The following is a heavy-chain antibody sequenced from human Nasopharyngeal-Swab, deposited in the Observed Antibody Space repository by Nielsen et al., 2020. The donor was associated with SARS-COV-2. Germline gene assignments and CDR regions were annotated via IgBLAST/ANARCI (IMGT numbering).Heavy chain of an antibody. CDR1: GFTFNIYA. Sequence: GGSLRLSCIASGFTFNIYAMAWVRRTPGRGLQWVSGISASGGNTYYTDSVKGRFAVSRDNSRNTLYLQMHSLRVEDTALYYCAKDDVVRGDAFDIWGQGTMVTVSS. V-gene: IGHV3-23*01. CDR2: ISASGGNT. J-gene: IGHJ3*02. CDR3: AKDDVVRGDAFDI. D-gene: IGHD3-10*01.